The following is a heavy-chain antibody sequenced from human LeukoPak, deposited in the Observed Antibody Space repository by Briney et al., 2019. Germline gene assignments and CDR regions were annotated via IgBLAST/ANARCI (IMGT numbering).Heavy chain of an antibody. CDR1: GFTFSTYW. Sequence: GGSLRLSCAASGFTFSTYWMSWVRQAPGKGLEWVANIKEDGSEKYYVDSVKGRFTISRDNAKNSLYLQMNSLRAEDTAVYYCARDLFRVRVLEVRGVIMPRYYYGMDVWGQGTTVTVSS. J-gene: IGHJ6*02. V-gene: IGHV3-7*01. CDR3: ARDLFRVRVLEVRGVIMPRYYYGMDV. D-gene: IGHD3-10*01. CDR2: IKEDGSEK.